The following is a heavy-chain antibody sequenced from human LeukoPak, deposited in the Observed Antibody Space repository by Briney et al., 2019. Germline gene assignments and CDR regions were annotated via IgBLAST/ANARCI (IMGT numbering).Heavy chain of an antibody. J-gene: IGHJ3*02. Sequence: RGESLKISCKGSGYSFASYWIAWVRQMPGKGLEWMGIIYTADSDSTYSPSFQGQVTISADKSISTAYLQWNSLKASDTAIYYCATGYAGGDVFDIWGQGTMVTVSS. V-gene: IGHV5-51*01. CDR1: GYSFASYW. CDR2: IYTADSDS. CDR3: ATGYAGGDVFDI. D-gene: IGHD2-2*03.